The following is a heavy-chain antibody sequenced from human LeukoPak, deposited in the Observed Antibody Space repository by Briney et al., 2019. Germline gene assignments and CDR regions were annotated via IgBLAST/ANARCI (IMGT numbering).Heavy chain of an antibody. V-gene: IGHV4-38-2*02. CDR1: GYSISSGYY. CDR3: ARGFSYDSRDAFDI. D-gene: IGHD3-22*01. J-gene: IGHJ3*02. CDR2: IYHSGST. Sequence: SETLSPTCTVSGYSISSGYYWGWIRQPPGKGLEWIGSIYHSGSTYYNPSLKSRVTISVDTSKNQFSLKLSSVTAADTAVYYCARGFSYDSRDAFDIWGQGTMVTVSS.